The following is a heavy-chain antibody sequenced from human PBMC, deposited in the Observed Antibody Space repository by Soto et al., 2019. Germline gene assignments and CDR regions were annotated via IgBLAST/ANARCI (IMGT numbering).Heavy chain of an antibody. CDR1: GYTFTSYG. Sequence: QVQLVQSGAEVKKPGASVKVSCKASGYTFTSYGISWVRQAPGQGLEWMGWISAYNGNTNYAQKLQGRVTMTTDTAGSTAKREGRGLRSDDAAVYYWAREEGVYKDLSVYYSLPYWGQGPLVTVSS. D-gene: IGHD3-22*01. CDR2: ISAYNGNT. J-gene: IGHJ4*02. CDR3: AREEGVYKDLSVYYSLPY. V-gene: IGHV1-18*01.